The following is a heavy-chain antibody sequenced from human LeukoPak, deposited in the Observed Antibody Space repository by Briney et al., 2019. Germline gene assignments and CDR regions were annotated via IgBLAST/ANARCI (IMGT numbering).Heavy chain of an antibody. V-gene: IGHV3-64D*09. Sequence: PGGSLRLSCSASGFTFSSYAMHWVRQAPGKGLEYASAISSTGGSTYYADSVKGRFTISRDNSKNTLYLQMSSLRAEDTPVYYCVKAPRTTVVGFDIWGQGTMVTVSS. CDR1: GFTFSSYA. J-gene: IGHJ3*02. CDR2: ISSTGGST. D-gene: IGHD4-11*01. CDR3: VKAPRTTVVGFDI.